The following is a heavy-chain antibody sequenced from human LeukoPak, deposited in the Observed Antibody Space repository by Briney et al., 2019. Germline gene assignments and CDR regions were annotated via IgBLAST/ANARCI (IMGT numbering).Heavy chain of an antibody. CDR1: GFTFSSYG. CDR2: ISYDGSNK. CDR3: AKAGRSWGPGAFDI. V-gene: IGHV3-30*18. D-gene: IGHD1-26*01. Sequence: PGGSLRLSCAASGFTFSSYGMHWVRQAPGKGLEWVAVISYDGSNKYYADSVKGRFTISRDNSKNTLYLQMNSLRAEDTAVYYCAKAGRSWGPGAFDIWGQGTMVTVSS. J-gene: IGHJ3*02.